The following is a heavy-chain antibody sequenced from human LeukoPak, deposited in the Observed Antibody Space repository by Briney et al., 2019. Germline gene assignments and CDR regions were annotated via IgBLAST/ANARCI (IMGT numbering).Heavy chain of an antibody. CDR2: ISWNSGSI. CDR3: AKERGGVFDY. V-gene: IGHV3-9*01. D-gene: IGHD3-16*01. Sequence: GRSLRLSCAASGFTFDDYAMHWVRQAPGKGLEWVSGISWNSGSIGYADSVKGRFTISRDNAKNSLYLQMNSLRAEDTALYYCAKERGGVFDYWGQGTPVTVSS. CDR1: GFTFDDYA. J-gene: IGHJ4*02.